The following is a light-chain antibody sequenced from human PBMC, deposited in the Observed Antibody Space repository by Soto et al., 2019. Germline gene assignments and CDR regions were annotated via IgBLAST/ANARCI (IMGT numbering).Light chain of an antibody. CDR1: SGHSRYA. J-gene: IGLJ3*02. Sequence: QPVLTQSPSASASLGASVKLTCTLSSGHSRYAIAWHQQQPEKGPRYLMKLNSDCSHSKGDGIPERFSGSSSGAERYLTISRLQSEDEADYYCQTWGTGIWVFGGGTMLTVL. CDR3: QTWGTGIWV. V-gene: IGLV4-69*01. CDR2: LNSDCSH.